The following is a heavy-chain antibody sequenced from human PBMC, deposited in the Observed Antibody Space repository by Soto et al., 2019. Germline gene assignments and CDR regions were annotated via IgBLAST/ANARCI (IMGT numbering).Heavy chain of an antibody. CDR2: IKSKTDGGTT. CDR3: TTIKGQVRGVIKDYYYGMDV. Sequence: PGGSLRLSCAASGFTFSNAWMSWVRQAPGKGLEWVGRIKSKTDGGTTDYAAPVKGRFTISRDDSKNTMYLQMNSLKTEDTAVYYCTTIKGQVRGVIKDYYYGMDVWGQGTTVTVSS. CDR1: GFTFSNAW. D-gene: IGHD3-10*01. J-gene: IGHJ6*02. V-gene: IGHV3-15*01.